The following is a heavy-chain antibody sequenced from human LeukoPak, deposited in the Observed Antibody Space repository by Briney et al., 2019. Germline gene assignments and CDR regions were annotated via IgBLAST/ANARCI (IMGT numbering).Heavy chain of an antibody. Sequence: PGGSLRLSCVASGITVSSDYMSWVRQAPGTGLEWVSVMYRDGSTYYADSVKGRFTISRDNSKNTLYLQMNSLTPEDTAVYYCARGGGAYCGNDCFRNFDYWGQGTLVTVSS. J-gene: IGHJ4*02. CDR2: MYRDGST. CDR1: GITVSSDY. V-gene: IGHV3-53*05. D-gene: IGHD2-21*02. CDR3: ARGGGAYCGNDCFRNFDY.